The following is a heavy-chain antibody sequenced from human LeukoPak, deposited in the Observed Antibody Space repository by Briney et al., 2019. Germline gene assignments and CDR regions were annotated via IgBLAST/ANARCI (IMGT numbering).Heavy chain of an antibody. CDR1: GFTFSSYS. Sequence: PGGSLRLSCAASGFTFSSYSMNWVHQAPGKGLEWVSSISSSSSYIYYADSVKGRFTISRDNAKNSLYLQMNSLRAEDTAVYYCARDPLYYDFWSGYRADYYYGMDVWGQGTTVTVSS. J-gene: IGHJ6*02. CDR3: ARDPLYYDFWSGYRADYYYGMDV. V-gene: IGHV3-21*01. CDR2: ISSSSSYI. D-gene: IGHD3-3*01.